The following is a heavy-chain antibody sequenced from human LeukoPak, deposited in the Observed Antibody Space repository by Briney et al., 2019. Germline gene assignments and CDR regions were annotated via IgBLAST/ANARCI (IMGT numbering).Heavy chain of an antibody. CDR1: GDSITSGAYS. J-gene: IGHJ4*02. D-gene: IGHD6-13*01. CDR3: ARHTAGTFDY. CDR2: LYPGGST. V-gene: IGHV4-30-2*03. Sequence: SQTLSLTCAVSGDSITSGAYSWSWIRQPPGKGLEWIGSLYPGGSTYYDPSLTSRVAISVDTSKNHFSLKLTSVTAADTAVYYCARHTAGTFDYWGQGTLVTVSS.